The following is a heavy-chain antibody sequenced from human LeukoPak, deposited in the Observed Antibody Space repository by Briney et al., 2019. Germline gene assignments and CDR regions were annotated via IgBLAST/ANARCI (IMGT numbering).Heavy chain of an antibody. CDR2: IYTSGST. CDR1: GGSISSYY. CDR3: ARVKERRAVAGRYFDY. D-gene: IGHD6-19*01. J-gene: IGHJ4*02. Sequence: PSETLSLTCTVSGGSISSYYWSWIRQPAGKGLEWIGRIYTSGSTNYNPSLKSRVTMSVDTSKNQFSLKLSSVTAADTAVYYCARVKERRAVAGRYFDYWGQGTLVTVSS. V-gene: IGHV4-4*07.